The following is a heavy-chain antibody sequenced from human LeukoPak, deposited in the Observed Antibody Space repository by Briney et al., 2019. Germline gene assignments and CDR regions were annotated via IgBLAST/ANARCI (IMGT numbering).Heavy chain of an antibody. CDR2: INSDGSST. J-gene: IGHJ6*04. Sequence: PGGSLRLSCAASGFTFSSYWMHWVRQAPGKGLVWVSRINSDGSSTSYADSVKGRFTISRDNAKNTLYLQMNSLRAGDTAVYYCARAEGIAVAGNYYYGMDVWGKGTTVTVSS. CDR3: ARAEGIAVAGNYYYGMDV. D-gene: IGHD6-19*01. V-gene: IGHV3-74*01. CDR1: GFTFSSYW.